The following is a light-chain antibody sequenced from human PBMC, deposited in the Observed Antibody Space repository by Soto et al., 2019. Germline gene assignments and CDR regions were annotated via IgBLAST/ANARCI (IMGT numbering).Light chain of an antibody. CDR2: EVT. CDR3: SSYAGSNNVM. Sequence: QSALTQPPSASGSPGQSVIISCTGTRSDVGYYNYVSWYQQYPGKAPKLMIYEVTKRPSGVPDRFSASKSGNTASLTVSGLQAEDEADYYCSSYAGSNNVMFGGGTKLTVL. J-gene: IGLJ3*02. CDR1: RSDVGYYNY. V-gene: IGLV2-8*01.